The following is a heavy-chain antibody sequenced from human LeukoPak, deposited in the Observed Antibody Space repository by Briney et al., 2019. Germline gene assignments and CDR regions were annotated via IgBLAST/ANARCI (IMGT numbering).Heavy chain of an antibody. CDR2: IYYSGTT. J-gene: IGHJ5*02. Sequence: SETLSLTRTVSGDSISSYYWSWIRQPPGKGLEWIGYIYYSGTTNYNPSLKSRVTISVDTSKNQFSLKLRSVTAADTAVYYCARDQIVVAGNWFDPWGQGTLVTVSS. CDR1: GDSISSYY. D-gene: IGHD6-13*01. CDR3: ARDQIVVAGNWFDP. V-gene: IGHV4-59*01.